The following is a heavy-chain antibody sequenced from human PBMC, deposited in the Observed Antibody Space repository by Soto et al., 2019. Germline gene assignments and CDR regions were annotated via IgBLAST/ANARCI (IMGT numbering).Heavy chain of an antibody. J-gene: IGHJ4*02. V-gene: IGHV4-61*08. Sequence: SETLSLTCTVSGASVSSGAYYWNWIRQPPGKGLEWIGFIYYSGSTNYNPSLKSRVTISVDTSKNQFSLNLSSVTAADTAVYYCARSHSGYDFGSRKYFDYWGQGSLVTVSS. CDR1: GASVSSGAYY. D-gene: IGHD5-12*01. CDR3: ARSHSGYDFGSRKYFDY. CDR2: IYYSGST.